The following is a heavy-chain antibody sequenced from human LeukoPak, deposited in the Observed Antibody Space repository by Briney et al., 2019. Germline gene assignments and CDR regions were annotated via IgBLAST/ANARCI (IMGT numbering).Heavy chain of an antibody. Sequence: SETLSLTCTVSGGSISSYYWSWIRQPPGKGLEWIGYIYYSGSTNYNPSLKSRVTISIDTSKNQFSLKLNSVTAADTAVYYCARGYCSSTICFQYFHHWGQGTLVTVSS. CDR1: GGSISSYY. J-gene: IGHJ1*01. CDR2: IYYSGST. V-gene: IGHV4-59*01. D-gene: IGHD2-2*01. CDR3: ARGYCSSTICFQYFHH.